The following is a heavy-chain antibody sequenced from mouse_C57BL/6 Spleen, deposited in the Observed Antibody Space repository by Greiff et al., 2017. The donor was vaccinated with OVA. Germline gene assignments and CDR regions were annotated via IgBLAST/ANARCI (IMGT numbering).Heavy chain of an antibody. D-gene: IGHD1-1*01. CDR3: AREDYAYGN. J-gene: IGHJ3*01. V-gene: IGHV14-3*01. Sequence: EVQGVESVAELVRPGASVKLSCTASGFNIQNTYMHWVKQRPEQGLEWIGRIDPANGNTKYAPKFQGKATITADTSSNTAYLQLSSLTSEDTAIYYCAREDYAYGNWGQGTLVTVSA. CDR2: IDPANGNT. CDR1: GFNIQNTY.